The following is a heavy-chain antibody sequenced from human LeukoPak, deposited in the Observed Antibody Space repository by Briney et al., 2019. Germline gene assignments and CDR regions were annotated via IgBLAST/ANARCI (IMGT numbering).Heavy chain of an antibody. Sequence: PGGSLRLSCAASGFTFSDYHMSWIRQAPGKGLEWVAFVRYDGSNKYYADSVKGRFTISRDNSKNTLYLQMNSLRAEDTAVYYCAKDAEDIVVVPAADFDYWGQGTLVTVSS. CDR3: AKDAEDIVVVPAADFDY. D-gene: IGHD2-2*01. CDR1: GFTFSDYH. V-gene: IGHV3-30*02. CDR2: VRYDGSNK. J-gene: IGHJ4*02.